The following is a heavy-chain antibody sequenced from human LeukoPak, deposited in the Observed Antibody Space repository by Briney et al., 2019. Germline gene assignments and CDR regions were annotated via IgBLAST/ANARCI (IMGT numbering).Heavy chain of an antibody. J-gene: IGHJ4*02. CDR1: GGSFSSYG. Sequence: SVKVCCKAAGGSFSSYGISWVRQAPGQGLEWMGVIIPIFGTANYSQKVQGRVTITADESTSTDYMELSSLRSEDTAVYYCARNRREDGYNYALDYWGQGTLVTVSS. CDR2: IIPIFGTA. V-gene: IGHV1-69*13. D-gene: IGHD5-24*01. CDR3: ARNRREDGYNYALDY.